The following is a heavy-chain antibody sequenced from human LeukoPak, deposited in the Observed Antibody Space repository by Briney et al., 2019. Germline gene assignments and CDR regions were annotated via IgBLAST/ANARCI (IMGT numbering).Heavy chain of an antibody. CDR1: GFTFSSYA. V-gene: IGHV3-64*01. J-gene: IGHJ4*02. D-gene: IGHD1-26*01. CDR3: ARVPYSSGLKVGATIGGGFDY. CDR2: ISSNGGST. Sequence: PGGSLRLSCAASGFTFSSYAMHWVRQAPGKGLEYVSAISSNGGSTYYANSVKGRFTISRDNSKNTLYLQMGSLRAEDMAVYYCARVPYSSGLKVGATIGGGFDYWGQGTLVTVSS.